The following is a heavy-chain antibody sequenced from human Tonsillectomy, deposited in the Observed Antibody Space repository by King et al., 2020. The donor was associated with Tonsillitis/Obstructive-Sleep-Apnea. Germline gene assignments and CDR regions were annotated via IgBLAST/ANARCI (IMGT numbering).Heavy chain of an antibody. Sequence: VQLVESGAEVKKPGESLKISCKGSGYSFTSYWIGWVRQMPGKGLEWMGIIYPGDSDTRYSPSFQGQVTISADKSISTAYLQWSSLKASDTAMYYCARHKGDILPGYSPLDYWGQGTLVTVSS. D-gene: IGHD3-9*01. CDR1: GYSFTSYW. V-gene: IGHV5-51*01. CDR3: ARHKGDILPGYSPLDY. CDR2: IYPGDSDT. J-gene: IGHJ4*02.